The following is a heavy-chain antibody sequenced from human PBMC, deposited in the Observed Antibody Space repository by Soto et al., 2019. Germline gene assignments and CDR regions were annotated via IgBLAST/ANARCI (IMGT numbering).Heavy chain of an antibody. J-gene: IGHJ6*02. CDR1: GYTFSSYY. CDR3: ARGGGLHNPDYYYGMDV. Sequence: ASVKVSCMASGYTFSSYYMHWVRQAPGQGLGWMGIINPSGGSTSYAQKFQGRVTMTRDTSTSTVYMELSSLRSEDTAVYYCARGGGLHNPDYYYGMDVWGQGTTVTVTS. CDR2: INPSGGST. V-gene: IGHV1-46*01. D-gene: IGHD5-12*01.